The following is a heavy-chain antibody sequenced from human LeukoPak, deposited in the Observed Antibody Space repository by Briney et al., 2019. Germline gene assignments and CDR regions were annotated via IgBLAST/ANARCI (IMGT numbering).Heavy chain of an antibody. CDR1: GFTFSDYY. D-gene: IGHD3-3*01. J-gene: IGHJ4*02. CDR3: ARERGYDFWSGSRVSFDY. V-gene: IGHV3-11*04. CDR2: ISGSGSTI. Sequence: GGSLRLSCAASGFTFSDYYMSWIRQAPGKGLEWVSYISGSGSTIYYADSVKGRFTISRDNAKNSLYLQMNSLRAEDTAVYYCARERGYDFWSGSRVSFDYWGQGTLVTVSS.